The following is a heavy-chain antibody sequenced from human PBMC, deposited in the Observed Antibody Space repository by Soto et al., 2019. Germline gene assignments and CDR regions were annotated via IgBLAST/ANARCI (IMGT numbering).Heavy chain of an antibody. CDR1: GGSISSYY. CDR3: ATYANYNHY. J-gene: IGHJ4*02. V-gene: IGHV4-59*01. D-gene: IGHD4-4*01. Sequence: SETLSLTCNASGGSISSYYWSWIRQPPGKGLEWIGYVYYSGSTNYNPSLKSRVTISIDTSKNQFSLKLSSVTAADTAVYYCATYANYNHYWGQGTLVTVSS. CDR2: VYYSGST.